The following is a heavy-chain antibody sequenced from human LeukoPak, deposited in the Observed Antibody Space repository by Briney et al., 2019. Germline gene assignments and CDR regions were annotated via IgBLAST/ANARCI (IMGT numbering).Heavy chain of an antibody. V-gene: IGHV4-34*01. Sequence: PSETLSLTCAVYGGSFSGYCWSWIRQPPGKGLEWIGEINHSGSTNYNPSLKSRVTISVDTSKNQFSLKLSSVTAADTAVYYCARVSPNYGSGSYYYYYGMDVWGQGTTVTVSS. J-gene: IGHJ6*02. CDR2: INHSGST. CDR1: GGSFSGYC. CDR3: ARVSPNYGSGSYYYYYGMDV. D-gene: IGHD3-10*01.